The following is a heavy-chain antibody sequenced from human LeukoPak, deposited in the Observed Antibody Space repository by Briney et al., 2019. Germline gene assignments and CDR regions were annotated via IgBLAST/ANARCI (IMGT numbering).Heavy chain of an antibody. CDR2: IYTSGST. CDR1: GGSISSGSYY. V-gene: IGHV4-61*02. J-gene: IGHJ5*02. D-gene: IGHD3-22*01. Sequence: PSQTLSLTCTVSGGSISSGSYYWSWIRQPAGKGLEWLGRIYTSGSTNYNPSLKSRVTISVDTSKNQFSLKLSSVTAADTAVYYCARVLDYYDSSGYYEWSDRWGQGTLVTVSS. CDR3: ARVLDYYDSSGYYEWSDR.